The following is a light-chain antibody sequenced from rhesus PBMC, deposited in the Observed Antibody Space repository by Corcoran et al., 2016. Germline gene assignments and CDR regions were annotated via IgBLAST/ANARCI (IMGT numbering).Light chain of an antibody. J-gene: IGLJ1*01. CDR2: DVS. V-gene: IGLV2S7*01. CDR3: CSYTTSTTYI. CDR1: RSDIGTYNY. Sequence: QSAPTQPPSVSGSPGQSVTISCTGTRSDIGTYNYVSWFQHHPGKVPKLILYDVSKRPSGFSDRFSGSKSGNTASLTISGLQAGDEEDYYGCSYTTSTTYIFGGGTRLTVL.